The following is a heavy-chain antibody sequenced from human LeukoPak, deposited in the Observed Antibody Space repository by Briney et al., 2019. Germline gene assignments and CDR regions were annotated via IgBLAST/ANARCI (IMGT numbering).Heavy chain of an antibody. D-gene: IGHD4-23*01. CDR3: ARVFDLVTAHFDY. J-gene: IGHJ4*02. CDR1: GFTFRTYA. CDR2: ISDDGSNK. V-gene: IGHV3-30*04. Sequence: PGGSLRLSCAASGFTFRTYAMNWVRQAPGKGLEWVAVISDDGSNKYYAESVKGQFTISRDNSKNTLYLQMNSLRAEDTAVYYCARVFDLVTAHFDYWGQGTLVTVSS.